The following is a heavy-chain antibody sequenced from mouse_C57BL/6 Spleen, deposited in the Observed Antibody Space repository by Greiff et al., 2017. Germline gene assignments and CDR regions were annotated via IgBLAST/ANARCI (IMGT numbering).Heavy chain of an antibody. D-gene: IGHD2-3*01. CDR1: GYTFTSYW. J-gene: IGHJ4*01. V-gene: IGHV1-53*01. CDR2: INPSNGGT. CDR3: ARWHDGYSYARDY. Sequence: QVQLQQSGTELVKPGASVKLSCKASGYTFTSYWMHWVKQRPGQGLEWIGNINPSNGGTNYNEKFKSKATLTVDKSSSTAYMQLSSLTSEDSAVXYCARWHDGYSYARDYWGQGTSVTVSS.